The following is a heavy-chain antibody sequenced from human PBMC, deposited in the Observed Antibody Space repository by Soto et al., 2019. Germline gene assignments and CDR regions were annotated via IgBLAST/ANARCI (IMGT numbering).Heavy chain of an antibody. CDR2: ISGSGGST. CDR1: GFTFSSYA. CDR3: ANGYYYDSSGYYPNDPFDY. Sequence: GGSLRLSCAASGFTFSSYAMSWFRQAPGKGLEWVSAISGSGGSTYYADSVKGRFTISRDNSKNTLYLQMNSLRAEDTAVYYCANGYYYDSSGYYPNDPFDYWGQGTLVTVSS. D-gene: IGHD3-22*01. V-gene: IGHV3-23*01. J-gene: IGHJ4*02.